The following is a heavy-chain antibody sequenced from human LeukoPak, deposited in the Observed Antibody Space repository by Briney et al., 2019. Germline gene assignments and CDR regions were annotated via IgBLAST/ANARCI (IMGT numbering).Heavy chain of an antibody. V-gene: IGHV4-38-2*02. CDR3: ARDTGKHVGSFAFDI. CDR2: IYHSGST. CDR1: GYSISSGYY. Sequence: PSETLSLTCTVSGYSISSGYYWGWIRQPPGKGLEWIGSIYHSGSTYYNPSLKSRVTISVDTSKNQFSLKLSSVTAADTAVYYCARDTGKHVGSFAFDIWGQGTMVTVSS. J-gene: IGHJ3*02. D-gene: IGHD1-14*01.